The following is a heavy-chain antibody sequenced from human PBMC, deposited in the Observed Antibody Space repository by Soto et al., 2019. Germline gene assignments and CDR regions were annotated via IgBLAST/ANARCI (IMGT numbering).Heavy chain of an antibody. V-gene: IGHV4-30-4*01. CDR1: GGSISSGDYS. CDR2: IYYSGST. J-gene: IGHJ3*02. D-gene: IGHD6-19*01. Sequence: QVQLQESGPGLVKPSQTLSLTCTVSGGSISSGDYSWSWIRQPPGKGLEWTGYIYYSGSTYYNPSLKSRVSISIDTSKNQLSLKLSSVTAADKAVYYCARAGSGWYHDAFDIWGQGTMVTVSS. CDR3: ARAGSGWYHDAFDI.